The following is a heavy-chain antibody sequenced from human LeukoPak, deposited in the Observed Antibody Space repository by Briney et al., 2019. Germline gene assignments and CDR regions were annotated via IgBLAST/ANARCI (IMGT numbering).Heavy chain of an antibody. D-gene: IGHD5-24*01. CDR3: AKDMATIPLDAFDI. CDR2: ISWNSGSI. V-gene: IGHV3-9*01. CDR1: GFTFDDYA. J-gene: IGHJ3*02. Sequence: GGSLRLSCAASGFTFDDYAMHWVRQAPGKGLVWVSGISWNSGSIGYADSVKGRFTISRDNAKNSLYLQMNSLRAEDTALYYCAKDMATIPLDAFDIWGQGTMVTVSS.